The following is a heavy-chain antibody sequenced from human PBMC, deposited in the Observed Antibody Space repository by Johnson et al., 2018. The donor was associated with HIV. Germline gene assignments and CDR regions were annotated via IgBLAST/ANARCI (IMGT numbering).Heavy chain of an antibody. Sequence: QLVESGGGLVQPGRSLRLSCAASGFTFDDYVMHWVRQAPGKGLVWVSGISWNSGSIGYADSVKGRFTISRDNAKNSLYLQMNSLRAEDTALYYCAKDIIDSSSSRGAFDIWGQGTMVTVSS. CDR1: GFTFDDYV. J-gene: IGHJ3*02. CDR3: AKDIIDSSSSRGAFDI. D-gene: IGHD6-6*01. CDR2: ISWNSGSI. V-gene: IGHV3-9*01.